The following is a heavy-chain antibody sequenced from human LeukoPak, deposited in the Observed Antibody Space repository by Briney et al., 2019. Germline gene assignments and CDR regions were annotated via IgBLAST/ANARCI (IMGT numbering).Heavy chain of an antibody. D-gene: IGHD2-21*01. Sequence: PGGSLRLSCAASGAASGLTFSGYGMHWVRQAPGKGLEWVAFISYDGSNKYYGDSVKGRFTISRDNSKNTLYLQMNSLRVEDTAMYYCASNCGGDCYWGKGTTVTVSS. CDR1: ASGAASGLTFSGYG. CDR3: ASNCGGDCY. V-gene: IGHV3-30*19. J-gene: IGHJ6*04. CDR2: ISYDGSNK.